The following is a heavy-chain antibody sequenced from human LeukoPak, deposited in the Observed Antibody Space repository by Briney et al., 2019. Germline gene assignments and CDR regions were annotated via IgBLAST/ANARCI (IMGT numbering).Heavy chain of an antibody. Sequence: SETLSLTCAVYGRSFSGYYWSWIRQPPGKGLEWIGEINHRGSTNYNTSLKSRVTISVDTSKNQFSLKLSSVTAADTAVYYCARGSAVVPAAINWGQGTLVTVSS. D-gene: IGHD2-2*01. CDR3: ARGSAVVPAAIN. CDR1: GRSFSGYY. CDR2: INHRGST. V-gene: IGHV4-34*01. J-gene: IGHJ4*02.